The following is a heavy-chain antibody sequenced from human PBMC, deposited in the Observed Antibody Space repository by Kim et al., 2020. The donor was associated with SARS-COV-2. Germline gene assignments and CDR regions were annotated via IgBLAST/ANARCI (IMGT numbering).Heavy chain of an antibody. CDR1: GYTFTSYY. Sequence: ASVKVSCKASGYTFTSYYMHWVRQAPGQGLEWMGIINPSGGSTSYAQKFQGRITMTRDTSTSTVYMELSSLRSEDTAVYYCARDSRDYYDSSGYYFYYFDYWVQGTLVTVSS. J-gene: IGHJ4*02. D-gene: IGHD3-22*01. V-gene: IGHV1-46*01. CDR3: ARDSRDYYDSSGYYFYYFDY. CDR2: INPSGGST.